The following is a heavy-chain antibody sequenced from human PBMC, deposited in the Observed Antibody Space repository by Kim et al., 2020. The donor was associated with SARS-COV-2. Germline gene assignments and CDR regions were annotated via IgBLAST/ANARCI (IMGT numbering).Heavy chain of an antibody. CDR2: IYSGGST. J-gene: IGHJ4*02. Sequence: GGSLRLSCAASGFTVSSNYMSWVRQAPGKGLEWVSVIYSGGSTYYADSVKGRFTISRDNSKNTLYLQMNSLRAEDTAVYYCARARRGYSSSCFDYWGQGTLVTVSS. CDR3: ARARRGYSSSCFDY. D-gene: IGHD6-13*01. V-gene: IGHV3-53*01. CDR1: GFTVSSNY.